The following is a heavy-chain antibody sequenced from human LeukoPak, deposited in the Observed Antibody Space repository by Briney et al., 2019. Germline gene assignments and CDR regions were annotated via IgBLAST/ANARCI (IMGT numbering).Heavy chain of an antibody. V-gene: IGHV1-2*02. CDR3: AREEGAPIAAANV. CDR1: GYTFTGYY. CDR2: INPNSGGT. D-gene: IGHD6-13*01. Sequence: ASVKVSCKASGYTFTGYYMNWVRQAPGQGLEWMGWINPNSGGTNYAQKFQGRVTMTTDTSTSTAYMELRSLRSDDTAVYYCAREEGAPIAAANVWGLGTMVTVSS. J-gene: IGHJ3*01.